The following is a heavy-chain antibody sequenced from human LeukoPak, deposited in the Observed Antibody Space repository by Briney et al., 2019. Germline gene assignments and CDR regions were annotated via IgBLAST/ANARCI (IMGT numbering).Heavy chain of an antibody. CDR1: GGSNRSYY. V-gene: IGHV4-59*01. J-gene: IGHJ4*02. CDR3: ARVAFVEHADASGYYVFRSLGYYFDY. D-gene: IGHD3-3*01. Sequence: SQTLSVTYTVPGGSNRSYYWSCLGQPPWKGQESLGDVHNAGRTRYNPSLKSRVTISVDTSKNQFSLKLSSVTAADTAVYYCARVAFVEHADASGYYVFRSLGYYFDYWGQGTLVTVSS. CDR2: VHNAGRT.